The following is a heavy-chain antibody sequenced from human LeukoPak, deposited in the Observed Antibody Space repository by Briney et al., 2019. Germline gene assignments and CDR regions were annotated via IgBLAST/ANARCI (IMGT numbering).Heavy chain of an antibody. CDR3: ARAGSATAFGNCFAP. CDR1: GGSISSGGYS. Sequence: SETLSLTCAVSGGSISSGGYSWSWIRQPPGKGLEWIGYIYHSGSTYYNPSLRSRVTISVDRSKNQFSLKLSSVTAADTAVYYCARAGSATAFGNCFAPWGQGTLVTVSS. CDR2: IYHSGST. D-gene: IGHD1-26*01. J-gene: IGHJ5*02. V-gene: IGHV4-30-2*01.